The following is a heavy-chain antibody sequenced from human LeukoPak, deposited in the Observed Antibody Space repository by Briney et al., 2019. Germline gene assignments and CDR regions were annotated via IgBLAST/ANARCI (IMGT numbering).Heavy chain of an antibody. V-gene: IGHV3-21*01. CDR3: ARDHMVARNFDY. Sequence: GGSLRLSCAASGFTFSSYSMNWVRQAPGKGLEWVSSISSSSSYIYYADSVKGRFTISRDNAKNSLYLQMNSLRAEDTAVYYCARDHMVARNFDYRGQGTLVTVSS. D-gene: IGHD5-12*01. CDR1: GFTFSSYS. J-gene: IGHJ4*02. CDR2: ISSSSSYI.